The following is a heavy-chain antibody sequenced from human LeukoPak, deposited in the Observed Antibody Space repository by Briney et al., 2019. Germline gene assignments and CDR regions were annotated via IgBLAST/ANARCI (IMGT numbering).Heavy chain of an antibody. D-gene: IGHD3-10*01. Sequence: GRSLRLSCAASGFTFDDYAMHWVRQAPGKGLEWVSLISGDGGSTYYADSVKGRFTISRGNSKNSLYLQMNSLRTEDTALYYCAKDMWRFGELDYDYWGQGTLVIVSS. V-gene: IGHV3-43*02. CDR3: AKDMWRFGELDYDY. J-gene: IGHJ4*02. CDR1: GFTFDDYA. CDR2: ISGDGGST.